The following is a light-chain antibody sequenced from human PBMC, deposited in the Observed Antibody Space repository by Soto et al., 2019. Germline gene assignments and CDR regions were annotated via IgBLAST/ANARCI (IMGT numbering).Light chain of an antibody. CDR3: QQRSNWPPGIT. CDR2: DAS. Sequence: EIVLTQSPATLSLSPGERATLSCRASQSVSSYLAWYQQKPGQAPRLRIYDASNRATGIPARFSGSGSGTDFPLTISRLEPEHFAVYYCQQRSNWPPGITFGPGTKVDIK. V-gene: IGKV3-11*01. J-gene: IGKJ3*01. CDR1: QSVSSY.